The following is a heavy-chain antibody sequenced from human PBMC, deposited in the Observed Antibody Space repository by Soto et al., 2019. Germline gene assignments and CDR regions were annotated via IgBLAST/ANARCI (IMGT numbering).Heavy chain of an antibody. Sequence: QITLKESGPTLVKPTQPLTLTCTFSGFSLTTSGVGVAWIRQPPGKDLEWLALIYWDDDKRYSPSLNSRLSITKYTSKNQVVLTMTNMDPADTGTYYCAHWPVSGYTPFDYWGQGTLVTVSS. V-gene: IGHV2-5*02. D-gene: IGHD5-12*01. J-gene: IGHJ4*02. CDR2: IYWDDDK. CDR3: AHWPVSGYTPFDY. CDR1: GFSLTTSGVG.